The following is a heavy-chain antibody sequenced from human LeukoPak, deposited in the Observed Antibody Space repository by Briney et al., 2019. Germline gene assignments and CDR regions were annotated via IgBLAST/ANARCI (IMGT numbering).Heavy chain of an antibody. D-gene: IGHD3-10*01. CDR1: GFTFSSYA. CDR2: ISDDGSNE. J-gene: IGHJ4*02. V-gene: IGHV3-30-3*01. CDR3: ATPKGGSGSHRAPLEY. Sequence: GGSLRLSCAASGFTFSSYAMHWVRQAPCKGLEWVAIISDDGSNEYYADSVKGRFTISRDNSKNTLYLQMNSLRAEDTAVYYCATPKGGSGSHRAPLEYWGQGTLVTVST.